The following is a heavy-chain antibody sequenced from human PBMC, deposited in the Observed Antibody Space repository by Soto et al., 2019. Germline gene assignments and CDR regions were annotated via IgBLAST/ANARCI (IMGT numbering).Heavy chain of an antibody. D-gene: IGHD3-10*01. CDR3: ARDGDGFGELSETTYYYYGMDV. J-gene: IGHJ6*02. V-gene: IGHV1-2*04. CDR1: GYTFTGYY. CDR2: INPNSGGT. Sequence: ASVKVSCKASGYTFTGYYMHWVRQAPGQGLEWMGWINPNSGGTNYAQKFQGWVTMTRDTSISTAYMELSRLRSDDTAVYYCARDGDGFGELSETTYYYYGMDVWGQGTTVTVSS.